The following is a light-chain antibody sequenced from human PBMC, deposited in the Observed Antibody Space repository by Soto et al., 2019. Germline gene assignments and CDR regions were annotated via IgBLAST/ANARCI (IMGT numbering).Light chain of an antibody. V-gene: IGLV6-57*01. CDR1: SGSIASNY. CDR3: QSYDATNQV. J-gene: IGLJ3*02. Sequence: NFMLTQPHSVSESPGKTVIISCTRSSGSIASNYVQWYQQRPGSSPTTVIYEDNQRPSGVPDRFSGSIDSSSNSASLTISGLETEDEATYYCQSYDATNQVFGGGIKLTVL. CDR2: EDN.